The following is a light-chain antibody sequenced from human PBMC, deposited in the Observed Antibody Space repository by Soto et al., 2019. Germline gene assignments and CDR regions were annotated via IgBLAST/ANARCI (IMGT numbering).Light chain of an antibody. V-gene: IGKV1-39*01. CDR1: QNIINF. CDR3: QQSYNSPQK. CDR2: AAS. Sequence: DIQITHSPSSLSASVVDRVTITFLASQNIINFLNWYQQRPGKAPKLLIYAASSLHSGVPSRFSGSGSGTDFTLTISSLQPEDFATYSCQQSYNSPQKFGRGTKVDIK. J-gene: IGKJ1*01.